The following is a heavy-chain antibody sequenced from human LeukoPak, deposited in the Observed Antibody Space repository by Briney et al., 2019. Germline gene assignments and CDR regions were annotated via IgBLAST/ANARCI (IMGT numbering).Heavy chain of an antibody. Sequence: PGGSLGLSCAASGFTFSSYAMSWVRQAPGKGLEWVSAISGSGGSTYYADSVKGRFTISRDNSKNTLYLQMNSLRAEDTAVYYCSRAAAGTWYFDLWGRGTLVTVSS. V-gene: IGHV3-23*01. J-gene: IGHJ2*01. CDR1: GFTFSSYA. CDR3: SRAAAGTWYFDL. D-gene: IGHD6-13*01. CDR2: ISGSGGST.